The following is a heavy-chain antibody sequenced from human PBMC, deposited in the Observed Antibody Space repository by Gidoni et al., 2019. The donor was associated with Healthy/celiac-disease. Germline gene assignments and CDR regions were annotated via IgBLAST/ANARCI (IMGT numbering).Heavy chain of an antibody. V-gene: IGHV3-48*02. Sequence: EVQLVESGRGWVQHGGSLRLYCESSRFTFSTYSMTWVRQAQGKGLGWVAYMSSSSSTIYDAESAKGRVTISRDNAKNALYLQMNSRRDEDTAVYYCVSHYYDSSGYYWSLSYGMDVWGQGTTGTVSS. CDR2: MSSSSSTI. CDR3: VSHYYDSSGYYWSLSYGMDV. D-gene: IGHD3-22*01. CDR1: RFTFSTYS. J-gene: IGHJ6*02.